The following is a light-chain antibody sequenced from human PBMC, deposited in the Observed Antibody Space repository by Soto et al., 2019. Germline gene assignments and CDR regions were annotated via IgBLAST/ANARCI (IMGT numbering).Light chain of an antibody. CDR3: LSYTPTSILSG. Sequence: QSALTQPASVSASPGQSITISCTGSTDDIGSWNYVSWYQHHPGKAPRLVIYDVTNRPSGVSDRFSGSKSGNTASLTISGLQPEDEADYYCLSYTPTSILSGFGTGTKLTVL. J-gene: IGLJ1*01. CDR2: DVT. CDR1: TDDIGSWNY. V-gene: IGLV2-14*03.